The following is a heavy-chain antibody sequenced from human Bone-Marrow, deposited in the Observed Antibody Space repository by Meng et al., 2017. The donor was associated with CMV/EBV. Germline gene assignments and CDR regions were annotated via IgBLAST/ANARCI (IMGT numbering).Heavy chain of an antibody. V-gene: IGHV1-46*01. CDR3: ARHPGRDGYNCRG. CDR2: INTSGGST. CDR1: GDTFTSYY. Sequence: ASAKVFCKASGDTFTSYYMHWVRQAPGQGLEWMGIINTSGGSTSYAQKFQGRVNMTRDTSIRTAYMELRRLRSDDTAVYYCARHPGRDGYNCRGWGQGTMVTVSS. J-gene: IGHJ4*02. D-gene: IGHD5-24*01.